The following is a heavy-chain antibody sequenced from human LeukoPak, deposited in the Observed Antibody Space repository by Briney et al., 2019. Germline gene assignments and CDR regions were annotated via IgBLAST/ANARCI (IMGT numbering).Heavy chain of an antibody. Sequence: SETLSLTCAVYGGSFSGYYWSWIRQPPGKGLEWIGEINHSGSTNYNPSLKSRVTISVDTSKNQFSLKLSSVTAADTAVYYCAREVPGIAAAGTRGGHDYWGQGTLVTVSS. D-gene: IGHD6-13*01. CDR3: AREVPGIAAAGTRGGHDY. J-gene: IGHJ4*02. CDR1: GGSFSGYY. V-gene: IGHV4-34*01. CDR2: INHSGST.